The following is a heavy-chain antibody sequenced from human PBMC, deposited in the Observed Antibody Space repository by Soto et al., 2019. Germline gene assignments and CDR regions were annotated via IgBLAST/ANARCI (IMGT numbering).Heavy chain of an antibody. CDR2: IIPILGIA. CDR3: ARDSGYDIFSGFPPSN. Sequence: QVQLVQSGAEVKKPGSSVKVSCKASGGTFSSYTISWVRQAPGQGLEWMGRIIPILGIANYAQKFQGRVTITADKSTSTAYMELSSLRSGDTAVYYCARDSGYDIFSGFPPSNWVQGTMVTVSS. CDR1: GGTFSSYT. V-gene: IGHV1-69*08. J-gene: IGHJ3*01. D-gene: IGHD3-9*01.